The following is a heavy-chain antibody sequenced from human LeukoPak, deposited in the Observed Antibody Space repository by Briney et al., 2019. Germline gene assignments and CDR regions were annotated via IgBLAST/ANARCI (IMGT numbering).Heavy chain of an antibody. Sequence: SETLSLTCTVSGGSISSSSYYWGWIRQPPGKGLEWIGSIYYSGSTYYNPSLKSRVTISVDTSKNQFSLKLSSVTAADTAVYYCARRQLVLRSFDYWGQGTLVTVSS. J-gene: IGHJ4*02. D-gene: IGHD6-6*01. CDR1: GGSISSSSYY. V-gene: IGHV4-39*01. CDR3: ARRQLVLRSFDY. CDR2: IYYSGST.